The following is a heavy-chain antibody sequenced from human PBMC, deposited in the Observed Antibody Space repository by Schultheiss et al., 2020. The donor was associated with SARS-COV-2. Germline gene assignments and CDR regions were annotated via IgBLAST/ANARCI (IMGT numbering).Heavy chain of an antibody. D-gene: IGHD3-22*01. Sequence: GGSLRLSCAASGFTFSSYAMSWVRQAPGKGLEWVSAISGSGSTIYYADSVKGRFTISRDNAKNSLYLQMNSLRAEDTAVYYCASITMIVVVKPDAFDIWGQGTMVTVSS. J-gene: IGHJ3*02. CDR1: GFTFSSYA. V-gene: IGHV3-23*01. CDR3: ASITMIVVVKPDAFDI. CDR2: ISGSGSTI.